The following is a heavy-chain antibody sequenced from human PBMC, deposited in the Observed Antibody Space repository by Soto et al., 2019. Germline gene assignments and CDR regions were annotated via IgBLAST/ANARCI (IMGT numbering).Heavy chain of an antibody. CDR3: ARVLRGVVNWFDP. J-gene: IGHJ5*02. Sequence: ASVKVSCKTSGDTFTNFGPSWVRQAPGQGLEWMGWIATYNSNKNYAQKFQGRLTLTTDTSTSTGYMELKSLEYDDTAVYYCARVLRGVVNWFDPWGQGTLVTVSS. V-gene: IGHV1-18*01. D-gene: IGHD3-10*01. CDR1: GDTFTNFG. CDR2: IATYNSNK.